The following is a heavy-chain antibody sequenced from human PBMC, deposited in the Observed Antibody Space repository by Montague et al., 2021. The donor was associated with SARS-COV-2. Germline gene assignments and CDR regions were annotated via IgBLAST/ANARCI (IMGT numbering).Heavy chain of an antibody. Sequence: SETRSLTCSVSGESFSSSDHYWVWLCPPTGMGLESDGNHNESGNTNFNPSLKSRLTISVDTSKVEISLRLTSVTAADTALYYCARQRLLTVVRNPEDFDSWGQGTLVTVSS. CDR2: HNESGNT. J-gene: IGHJ4*02. CDR3: ARQRLLTVVRNPEDFDS. CDR1: GESFSSSDHY. V-gene: IGHV4-39*01. D-gene: IGHD4/OR15-4a*01.